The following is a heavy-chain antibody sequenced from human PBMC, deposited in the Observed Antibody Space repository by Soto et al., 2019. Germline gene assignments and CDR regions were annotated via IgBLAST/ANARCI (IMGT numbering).Heavy chain of an antibody. J-gene: IGHJ3*01. CDR3: ARSPVGDAFNV. Sequence: EVQLVESGGGLVKPGGSLRLSCAASGFTFSSYSMNWVRQAPGKGLEWVSSISGGSDYIFYADSVKGRFTISRDNAKNSLFLQMNSLTAEDTAVYYCARSPVGDAFNVWGQGTEVTVSS. V-gene: IGHV3-21*01. CDR1: GFTFSSYS. CDR2: ISGGSDYI.